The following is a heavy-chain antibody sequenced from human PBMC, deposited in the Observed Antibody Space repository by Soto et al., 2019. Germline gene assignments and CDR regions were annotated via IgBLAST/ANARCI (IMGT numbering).Heavy chain of an antibody. CDR2: IYWDDDK. D-gene: IGHD3-3*01. J-gene: IGHJ4*02. CDR3: AHRILRTVFGLVTTTAIYFDF. Sequence: QITLNESGPTVVKPAETLTLTCTFSGYSLTTSGVGVGWIRQSPGKAREWLALIYWDDDKRYSASLKSRLTITKDTSKNQVVLTMASVDPADTATYSCAHRILRTVFGLVTTTAIYFDFWGQGTPVVVSS. CDR1: GYSLTTSGVG. V-gene: IGHV2-5*02.